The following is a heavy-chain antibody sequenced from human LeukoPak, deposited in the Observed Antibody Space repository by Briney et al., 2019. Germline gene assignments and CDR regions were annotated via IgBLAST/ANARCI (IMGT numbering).Heavy chain of an antibody. CDR3: ATVSGGTYDSSGYYYYWFDP. V-gene: IGHV1-24*01. CDR1: GYTLTELS. D-gene: IGHD3-22*01. CDR2: FDPEAGET. Sequence: ASVKVSCKVSGYTLTELSIHWVRQAPAKGLKWMGGFDPEAGETIYAQKFQGRVTMTEDTSTDTAYMELSSLRSEDTAVYYCATVSGGTYDSSGYYYYWFDPWGQGTLVTVSS. J-gene: IGHJ5*02.